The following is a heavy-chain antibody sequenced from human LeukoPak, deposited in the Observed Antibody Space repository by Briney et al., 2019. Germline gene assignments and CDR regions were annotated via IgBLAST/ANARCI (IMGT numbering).Heavy chain of an antibody. V-gene: IGHV3-74*01. D-gene: IGHD4-17*01. CDR2: INSDGSST. Sequence: GGSLRLSCAASGFTFSSHWMHWVRQAPGKGLVWVSRINSDGSSTSYADSVKGRFTISRDNAKNTLYLQMNSLRAEDTAVYYCARGRDYGDYPAGYWGQGTLVTVSS. CDR1: GFTFSSHW. CDR3: ARGRDYGDYPAGY. J-gene: IGHJ4*02.